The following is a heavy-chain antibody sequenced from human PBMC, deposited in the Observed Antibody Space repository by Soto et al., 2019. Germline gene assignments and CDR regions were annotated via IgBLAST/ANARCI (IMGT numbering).Heavy chain of an antibody. CDR2: IYWDDDK. Sequence: QITLKESGPTLVKPTQTLTLTCTFSGFSLNTNGVGVGWIRQPPGKALEWLALIYWDDDKRYSPSLKSRLTITTDTSKHQVVLTMTNMDPVDTATYYCAHRRVRDSSGENFDSWGQGTLVTVSS. CDR3: AHRRVRDSSGENFDS. V-gene: IGHV2-5*02. CDR1: GFSLNTNGVG. D-gene: IGHD6-19*01. J-gene: IGHJ4*02.